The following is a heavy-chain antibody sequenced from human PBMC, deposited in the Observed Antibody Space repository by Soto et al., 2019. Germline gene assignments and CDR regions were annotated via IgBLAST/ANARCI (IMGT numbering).Heavy chain of an antibody. CDR1: GGSFSGYY. D-gene: IGHD3-3*01. Sequence: SETLSLTCAVYGGSFSGYYWSWIRQPPGKGLEWIGEINHSGSTNYNPSLKSRVTISVDTSKNQFSLKLSSVTAADTAVYYCARGSRITIFGVVPPGMDVWGQGTTVTVSS. CDR2: INHSGST. V-gene: IGHV4-34*01. CDR3: ARGSRITIFGVVPPGMDV. J-gene: IGHJ6*02.